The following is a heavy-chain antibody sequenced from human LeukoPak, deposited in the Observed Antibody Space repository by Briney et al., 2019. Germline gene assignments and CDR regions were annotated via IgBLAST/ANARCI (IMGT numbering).Heavy chain of an antibody. D-gene: IGHD2-2*01. CDR1: GGSISSYY. J-gene: IGHJ4*02. V-gene: IGHV4-59*08. CDR2: IYYSGST. CDR3: ARTVPAAYASLDY. Sequence: SETLSLTCTVSGGSISSYYWSWIRQPPGKGLEWIGYIYYSGSTNYNPSLKSRVTISVDTSKNQFSLKLSSVTAADTAVYYCARTVPAAYASLDYWGQGTLVTVSS.